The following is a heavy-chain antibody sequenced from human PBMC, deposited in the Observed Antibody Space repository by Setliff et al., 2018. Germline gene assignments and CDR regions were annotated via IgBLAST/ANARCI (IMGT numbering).Heavy chain of an antibody. V-gene: IGHV1-3*01. J-gene: IGHJ5*02. CDR2: INAANENT. CDR3: ARYNWNTNWFDP. D-gene: IGHD1-20*01. Sequence: ASVKVSCKASGYTFSSYSMHWVRQAPGQRLEWMGWINAANENTQYSKKFQGRLTITRDTSANTAYMELSSLRSEDTALYYCARYNWNTNWFDPWGQGTLVSVS. CDR1: GYTFSSYS.